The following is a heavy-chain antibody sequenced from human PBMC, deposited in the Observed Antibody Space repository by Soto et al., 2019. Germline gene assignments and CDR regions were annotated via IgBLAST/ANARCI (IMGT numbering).Heavy chain of an antibody. Sequence: QVQLVQSGAAVKKPGASVKVSCKASGYTFTSYGFSWVRQAPGQGLEWMGWISAYNGNTNYAQKFQGRVTMTTDTSTSTAYMELRSLRSDDTAVYYCASYHLNSYYYGMDVWGQGTTVTVSS. J-gene: IGHJ6*02. CDR2: ISAYNGNT. V-gene: IGHV1-18*01. CDR3: ASYHLNSYYYGMDV. CDR1: GYTFTSYG.